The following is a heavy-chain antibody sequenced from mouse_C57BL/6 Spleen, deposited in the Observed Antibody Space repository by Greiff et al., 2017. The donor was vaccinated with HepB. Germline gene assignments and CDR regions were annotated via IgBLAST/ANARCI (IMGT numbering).Heavy chain of an antibody. CDR3: AREGYAVYAMDY. Sequence: EVQLQESEGGLVQPGSSMKLSCTASGFTFSDYYMAWVRQVPEKGLEWVANINYDGSSTYYLDSLKSRFIISRDNAKNILYLQMSSLKSEDTATYYCAREGYAVYAMDYWGQGTSVTVSS. V-gene: IGHV5-16*01. CDR1: GFTFSDYY. CDR2: INYDGSST. D-gene: IGHD3-2*02. J-gene: IGHJ4*01.